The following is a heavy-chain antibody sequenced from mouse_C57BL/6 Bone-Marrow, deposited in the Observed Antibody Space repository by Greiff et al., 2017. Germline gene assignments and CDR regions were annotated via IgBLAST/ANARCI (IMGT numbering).Heavy chain of an antibody. CDR1: GYTFTSYW. D-gene: IGHD1-1*01. V-gene: IGHV1-7*01. Sequence: QVQLQQSGAELAKPGALVKLSCKASGYTFTSYWMHWVKQRPGQGLEWIGYINPSSGYTKYNQKFKDKATLTADKSSSTAYMQLSSLTYEDSAVXYCARGVYYGSSYVGFAYWGQGTLVTVSA. J-gene: IGHJ3*01. CDR2: INPSSGYT. CDR3: ARGVYYGSSYVGFAY.